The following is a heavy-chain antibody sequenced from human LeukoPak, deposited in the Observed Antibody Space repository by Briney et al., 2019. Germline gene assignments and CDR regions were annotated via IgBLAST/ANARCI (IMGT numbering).Heavy chain of an antibody. Sequence: GGSLRLSCAASGFTFSRYAMSWVRQAPGKGLEWVSVMRYDGSDIYYADSVKGRFTISRDNSKNTLYLQMNSLRAEDTAVYYCARDQSPKWGSGERYFDFWGQGTLVTVSS. V-gene: IGHV3-33*07. D-gene: IGHD7-27*01. CDR2: MRYDGSDI. J-gene: IGHJ4*02. CDR3: ARDQSPKWGSGERYFDF. CDR1: GFTFSRYA.